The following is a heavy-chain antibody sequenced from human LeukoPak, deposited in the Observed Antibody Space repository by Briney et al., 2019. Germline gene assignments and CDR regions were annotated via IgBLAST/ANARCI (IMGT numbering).Heavy chain of an antibody. CDR1: GFTFSTYA. D-gene: IGHD1-26*01. V-gene: IGHV3-21*01. Sequence: GGSLRLSCAASGFTFSTYALSWVRQAPGKGLEWVSSITSGSSYRFYADSVKGRFTISRDNAKNSLYLQMNSLRAEDTAVYYCARDPYSGSYGNYYYYFMDVWGKGTTVTISS. CDR3: ARDPYSGSYGNYYYYFMDV. CDR2: ITSGSSYR. J-gene: IGHJ6*03.